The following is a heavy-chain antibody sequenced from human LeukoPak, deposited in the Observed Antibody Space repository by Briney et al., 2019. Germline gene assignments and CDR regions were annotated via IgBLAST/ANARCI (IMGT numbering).Heavy chain of an antibody. Sequence: GGSLRLSCVASGFPFSSYWMTWVRQAPGKGLEWVANIKHDGSKKSYVDSVKGRFTISRDNAKNSLYLQMNSLRAEDTAIYYCTRVGYIDEGIDYWGQGTLVTVSS. CDR3: TRVGYIDEGIDY. V-gene: IGHV3-7*04. D-gene: IGHD5-24*01. CDR2: IKHDGSKK. J-gene: IGHJ4*02. CDR1: GFPFSSYW.